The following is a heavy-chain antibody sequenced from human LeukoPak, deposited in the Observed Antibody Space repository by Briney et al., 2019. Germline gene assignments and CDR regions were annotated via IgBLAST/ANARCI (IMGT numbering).Heavy chain of an antibody. CDR2: FNHVGTT. J-gene: IGHJ4*02. V-gene: IGHV4-34*01. CDR1: GGSFDGYY. D-gene: IGHD5-18*01. CDR3: ARAGYSYGK. Sequence: SETLSLTCAVSGGSFDGYYWSWFRQPPNKGLEWIGEFNHVGTTNYNPSLKSRVSISVDTSKNHFSLKLKSVTAADTAVYYCARAGYSYGKWGQGTLVTVSS.